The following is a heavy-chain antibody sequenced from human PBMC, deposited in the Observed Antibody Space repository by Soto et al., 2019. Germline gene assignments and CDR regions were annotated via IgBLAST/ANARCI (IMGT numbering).Heavy chain of an antibody. Sequence: QVQLQESGPGLVKPSETLSLTCSVSGGSISGYYWSWIRQTPEQGLEWIGYIYYSGSTNYNPSLKSRVTMLIGMSKNQFSLKLTSVSAADTAVYYCAAAPRYWGQGILVTVSS. V-gene: IGHV4-59*01. CDR3: AAAPRY. D-gene: IGHD2-15*01. J-gene: IGHJ4*02. CDR1: GGSISGYY. CDR2: IYYSGST.